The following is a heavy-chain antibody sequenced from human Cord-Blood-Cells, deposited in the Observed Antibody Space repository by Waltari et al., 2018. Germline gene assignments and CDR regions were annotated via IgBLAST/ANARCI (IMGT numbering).Heavy chain of an antibody. CDR2: VIPILGIA. CDR1: GGTFSSYA. J-gene: IGHJ3*02. CDR3: ARAVERDYDSSGYYYVEAFDI. Sequence: QVQLVQSGAEVKKPGSSVMVSCKASGGTFSSYAISWVRQAPGQGLEWMGGVIPILGIANYAQKFQGRVTITADKSTSTAYMELSSLRSEDTAVYYCARAVERDYDSSGYYYVEAFDIWGQGTMVTVSS. V-gene: IGHV1-69*10. D-gene: IGHD3-22*01.